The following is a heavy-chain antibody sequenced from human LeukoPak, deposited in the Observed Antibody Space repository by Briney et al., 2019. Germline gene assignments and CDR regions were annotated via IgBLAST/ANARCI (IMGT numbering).Heavy chain of an antibody. CDR2: IIPIFGTA. CDR3: ARAIVPAIRFYYYYYGMDV. Sequence: ASVKVSCTASGGTFSSYAISWVRQAPGQGLEWMGGIIPIFGTANYAQKFQGRVTITADKSTSTAYMELSSLRSEDTAVYYCARAIVPAIRFYYYYYGMDVWGKGTTVTVSS. D-gene: IGHD2-2*01. CDR1: GGTFSSYA. J-gene: IGHJ6*04. V-gene: IGHV1-69*06.